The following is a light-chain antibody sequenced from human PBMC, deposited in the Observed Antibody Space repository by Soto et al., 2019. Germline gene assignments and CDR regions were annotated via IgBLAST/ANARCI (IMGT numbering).Light chain of an antibody. CDR2: DAS. V-gene: IGKV1-33*01. Sequence: DIQMTQSPSSLSASVGDRATITCQASQDISNYLNWYQQKPGKAPKLLIYDASNLETGVPSRFSGSGSGTDFTFTISSLQPEDIATYYCQQYDNLPVTFGPGTKLDIK. CDR1: QDISNY. J-gene: IGKJ3*01. CDR3: QQYDNLPVT.